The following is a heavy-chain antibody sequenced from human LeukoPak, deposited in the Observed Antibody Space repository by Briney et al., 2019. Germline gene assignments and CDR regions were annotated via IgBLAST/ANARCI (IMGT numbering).Heavy chain of an antibody. CDR1: GYTFTSYG. V-gene: IGHV1-18*01. D-gene: IGHD3-10*01. Sequence: RASVKVSCKASGYTFTSYGISWVRQAPGQGLEWMGWISAYNGNTNYAQKLQGRVTMTTDTSTTTAYMELRSLRSDDTAVYYCARHGNYYGSGHYFDYWGQGTLDTVSS. J-gene: IGHJ4*02. CDR2: ISAYNGNT. CDR3: ARHGNYYGSGHYFDY.